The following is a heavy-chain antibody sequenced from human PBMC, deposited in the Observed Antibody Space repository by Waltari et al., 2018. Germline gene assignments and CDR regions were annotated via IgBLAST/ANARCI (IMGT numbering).Heavy chain of an antibody. Sequence: EVQLVESGGNLVQPGGSLRLSCIAPGFPFSTYGLNWVRQAPGKGLEWISYITGSSRTIYYTDSVKGRFTVSRDNAKNSLFLQMSSLRVEDTAVYYCARPVAAAGNYGMDVWGQGTTVTVSS. V-gene: IGHV3-48*04. CDR1: GFPFSTYG. CDR2: ITGSSRTI. J-gene: IGHJ6*02. CDR3: ARPVAAAGNYGMDV. D-gene: IGHD6-13*01.